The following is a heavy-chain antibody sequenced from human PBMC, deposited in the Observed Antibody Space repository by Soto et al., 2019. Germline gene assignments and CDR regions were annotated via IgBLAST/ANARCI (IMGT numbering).Heavy chain of an antibody. CDR3: AGGREAYCGGDCHFDL. J-gene: IGHJ2*01. CDR1: GGTFSSYT. CDR2: IIPILGIA. D-gene: IGHD2-21*02. V-gene: IGHV1-69*02. Sequence: QVQLVQSGAEVKKPGSSVKVSCKASGGTFSSYTISWVRQAPGQGLEWMGRIIPILGIANYAQKFQGRVTITXXNXTXXAYMELSSLRSEDTAVYYCAGGREAYCGGDCHFDLWGRGTLVTVSS.